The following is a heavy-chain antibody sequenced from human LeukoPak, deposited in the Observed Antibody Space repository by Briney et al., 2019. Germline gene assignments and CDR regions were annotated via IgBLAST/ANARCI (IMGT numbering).Heavy chain of an antibody. D-gene: IGHD4-11*01. V-gene: IGHV3-30*02. J-gene: IGHJ4*02. CDR2: IRYDGSNK. CDR1: GFTFDDYA. Sequence: GGSLRLSCAASGFTFDDYAMHWVRQAPGKGLEWVAFIRYDGSNKYYADSVKGRFTISRDNSKNTLYLQMNSLRAEDTAVYYCAKDVFSHTTVTTAPDYWGQGTLVTVSS. CDR3: AKDVFSHTTVTTAPDY.